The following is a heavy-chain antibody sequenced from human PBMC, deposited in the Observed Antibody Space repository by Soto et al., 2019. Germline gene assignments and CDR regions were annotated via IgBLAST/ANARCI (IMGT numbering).Heavy chain of an antibody. CDR1: GGSISSGDYY. D-gene: IGHD3-3*01. V-gene: IGHV4-30-4*01. Sequence: PSETLSLTCTVSGGSISSGDYYWSWIRQPPGKGLEWIGYIYYSGSTYYNPSLKSRVTISVDTSKNQFSLKLSSVTAADTAVYYCARGKGTRRIFFVFWFDPWGQGTMVTVSS. CDR3: ARGKGTRRIFFVFWFDP. CDR2: IYYSGST. J-gene: IGHJ5*02.